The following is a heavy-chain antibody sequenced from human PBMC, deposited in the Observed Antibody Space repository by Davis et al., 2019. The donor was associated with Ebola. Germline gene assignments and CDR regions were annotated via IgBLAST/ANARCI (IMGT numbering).Heavy chain of an antibody. CDR3: ARDATTVTTIWFDP. J-gene: IGHJ5*02. CDR2: INVYNGHT. D-gene: IGHD4-17*01. CDR1: RYTFSGYS. V-gene: IGHV1-18*01. Sequence: ASATVSCMTSRYTFSGYSISWVRQAPGPGLEWIGRINVYNGHTNYAQNFQGRATVSTDTSTSIAYMALRSLRSDDTALYYCARDATTVTTIWFDPWGQGTLVTVSS.